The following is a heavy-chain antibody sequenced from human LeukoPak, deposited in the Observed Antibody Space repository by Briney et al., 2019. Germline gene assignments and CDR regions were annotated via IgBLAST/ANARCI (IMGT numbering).Heavy chain of an antibody. D-gene: IGHD6-19*01. CDR1: GSTFSSHA. V-gene: IGHV3-53*04. CDR2: IYSGGST. Sequence: GGSLRLSCAASGSTFSSHAMSWVRQAPGKGLEWVSVIYSGGSTYYSDSVKGRFTISRHNSKNTLYLQMNSLRAEDTAVYYCASRAVAGTGYWGQGTLVTVPS. CDR3: ASRAVAGTGY. J-gene: IGHJ4*02.